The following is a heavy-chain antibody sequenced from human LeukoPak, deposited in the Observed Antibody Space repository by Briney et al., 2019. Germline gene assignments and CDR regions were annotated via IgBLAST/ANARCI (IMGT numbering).Heavy chain of an antibody. J-gene: IGHJ4*02. D-gene: IGHD6-19*01. CDR1: GGSISSSSYY. CDR2: IYYSGST. CDR3: ARRRSVSSGWSAFDY. Sequence: PSETLSFTCTVSGGSISSSSYYWGWIRQPPGKGLEWIGSIYYSGSTYYSPSLKSRVTISVDTSKNQFSLKLSSVTAADTAVYYCARRRSVSSGWSAFDYWGQGTLVTVSS. V-gene: IGHV4-39*01.